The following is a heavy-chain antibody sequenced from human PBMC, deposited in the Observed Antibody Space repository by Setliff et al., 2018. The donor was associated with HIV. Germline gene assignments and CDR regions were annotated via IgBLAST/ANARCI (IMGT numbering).Heavy chain of an antibody. D-gene: IGHD6-6*01. CDR3: ARSSSSSPFFFDY. J-gene: IGHJ4*02. CDR1: GGSIRSYY. V-gene: IGHV4-59*12. Sequence: PSETLSLTCTVSGGSIRSYYWSWIRQSPGKGLEWIGYVFYNGDTAYNPSLKSRLTISVDTSKSQFSLKLTSVTAADTAVYYCARSSSSSPFFFDYWGQGTLVTVSS. CDR2: VFYNGDT.